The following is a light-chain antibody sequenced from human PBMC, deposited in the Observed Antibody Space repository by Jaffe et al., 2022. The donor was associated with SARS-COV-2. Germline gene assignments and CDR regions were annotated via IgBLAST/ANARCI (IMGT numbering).Light chain of an antibody. V-gene: IGLV1-44*01. CDR2: SDF. J-gene: IGLJ2*01. CDR3: ATWDDGLNGVV. CDR1: LNMEGFT. Sequence: QYVLTQPPSASGTPGQRVVISCSGGQLNMEGFTVTWLQYLPGTAPKVLVDSDFRRPSGVPDRFSGSKSGTSFSLVINGLQSEDEADYYCATWDDGLNGVVFGGGTKLTV.